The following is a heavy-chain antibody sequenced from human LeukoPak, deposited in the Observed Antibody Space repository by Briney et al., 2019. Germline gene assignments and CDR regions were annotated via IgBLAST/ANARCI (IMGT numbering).Heavy chain of an antibody. Sequence: GGSLRLSCAASGFTFSSYAMSWVRQAPGKGLEWVSAISGSGGSTYYADSVKGRFTISRDNSKNTLYLQMNSLRAEDTAVYYCAKAPRGYCSSTSCPRNWYFDLWGRGTLVTVSS. CDR3: AKAPRGYCSSTSCPRNWYFDL. V-gene: IGHV3-23*01. J-gene: IGHJ2*01. CDR2: ISGSGGST. CDR1: GFTFSSYA. D-gene: IGHD2-2*01.